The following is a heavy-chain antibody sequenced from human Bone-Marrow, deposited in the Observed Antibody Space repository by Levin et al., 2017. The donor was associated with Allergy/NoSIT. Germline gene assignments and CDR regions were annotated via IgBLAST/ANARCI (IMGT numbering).Heavy chain of an antibody. Sequence: ESGPTLVKPTETLTLTCTFSGFSLSANGVGVGWVRLPPGKALEWLAIIYWDNDKFYSPSLKHRLTITKDTSKNQVVLTMTNVDPVDTATFYCALRRTYSYDDDGSYTLFAYWGQGTLVTVSS. D-gene: IGHD3-3*01. V-gene: IGHV2-5*02. CDR2: IYWDNDK. CDR3: ALRRTYSYDDDGSYTLFAY. J-gene: IGHJ4*02. CDR1: GFSLSANGVG.